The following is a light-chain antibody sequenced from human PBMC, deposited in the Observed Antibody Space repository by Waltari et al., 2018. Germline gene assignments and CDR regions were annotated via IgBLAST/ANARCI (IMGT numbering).Light chain of an antibody. V-gene: IGKV1-33*01. CDR1: HDISNY. CDR2: DAS. CDR3: QQYDNLPIT. Sequence: DIQMTQSPSSLSASVGDRVNITCQASHDISNYLNWYQQKPGKAPKLLIYDASNLETGVPSRFSGSGSGTDFTFTISSPQPEDIATYYCQQYDNLPITFGQGTRLEIK. J-gene: IGKJ5*01.